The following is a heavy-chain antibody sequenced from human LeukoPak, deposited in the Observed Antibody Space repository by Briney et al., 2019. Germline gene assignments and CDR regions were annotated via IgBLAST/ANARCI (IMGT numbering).Heavy chain of an antibody. D-gene: IGHD6-19*01. CDR1: GGSIINSY. Sequence: SETLSLTCTVSGGSIINSYWSWTRQTPVKGLEWIGYIYSSWNTKYNPSLQRRLTISVDTSKNHYSLRLSSVTAADTALYYCARVGYTSGWTETYFDLWGQGMLVTVSS. V-gene: IGHV4-59*01. CDR3: ARVGYTSGWTETYFDL. J-gene: IGHJ4*02. CDR2: IYSSWNT.